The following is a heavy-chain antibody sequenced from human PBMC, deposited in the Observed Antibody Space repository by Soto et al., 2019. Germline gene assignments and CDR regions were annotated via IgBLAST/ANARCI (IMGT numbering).Heavy chain of an antibody. Sequence: GGSLRLSCAASGFTFSSYAMSWVRQAPGKGLEWVSAISGSGGSTYYADSVKGRFTISRDNSKNTLYLQMNSLRAEDTAVYYCAKEPPPYYDFWSGYSPNFQHWGQGTPVTVSS. J-gene: IGHJ1*01. CDR1: GFTFSSYA. CDR3: AKEPPPYYDFWSGYSPNFQH. D-gene: IGHD3-3*01. V-gene: IGHV3-23*01. CDR2: ISGSGGST.